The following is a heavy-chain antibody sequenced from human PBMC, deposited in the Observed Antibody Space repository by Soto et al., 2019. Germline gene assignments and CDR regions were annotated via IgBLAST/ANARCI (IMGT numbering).Heavy chain of an antibody. CDR3: ATRITVFGLLIPPFDP. V-gene: IGHV4-39*07. CDR2: INHTGGT. D-gene: IGHD3-3*01. J-gene: IGHJ5*02. Sequence: SETLSLTCTVSGRTFNINADFWYLAWIRQPPGKGLEWIGGINHTGGTHYNPSLKSRVTMSVDTSKNQFSLRLSSVTAADTAIYYCATRITVFGLLIPPFDPWGQGTQVTVSS. CDR1: GRTFNINADF.